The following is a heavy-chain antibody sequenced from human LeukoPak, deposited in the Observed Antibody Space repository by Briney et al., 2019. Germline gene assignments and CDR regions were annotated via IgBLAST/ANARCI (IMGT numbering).Heavy chain of an antibody. CDR1: GFTFSNYW. D-gene: IGHD4-17*01. Sequence: GGSLRLSCAASGFTFSNYWMHWVRQTPGKGLVWVSRINGDGSSTTYADSVKGRFTISRDNAKNTLYLQMNSLRAEDTAVYYCARVTQKVTTLSWVARSGNNWFDPWGQGTLVTVSS. CDR2: INGDGSST. J-gene: IGHJ5*02. V-gene: IGHV3-74*01. CDR3: ARVTQKVTTLSWVARSGNNWFDP.